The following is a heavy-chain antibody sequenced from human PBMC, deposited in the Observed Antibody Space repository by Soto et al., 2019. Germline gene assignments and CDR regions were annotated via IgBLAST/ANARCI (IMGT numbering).Heavy chain of an antibody. CDR2: IIPIFGTA. D-gene: IGHD7-27*01. Sequence: QVQLVQSGAEVKKPGSSVKVSCKASGGTFSSYAISWVRQAPGQGLEWMGGIIPIFGTANYAQKFQGRVTITADESXSKXYMELSSLRSEDTAVYYCARVYVPWDRTNWGGMDVWGQGTTVTVSS. V-gene: IGHV1-69*12. J-gene: IGHJ6*02. CDR1: GGTFSSYA. CDR3: ARVYVPWDRTNWGGMDV.